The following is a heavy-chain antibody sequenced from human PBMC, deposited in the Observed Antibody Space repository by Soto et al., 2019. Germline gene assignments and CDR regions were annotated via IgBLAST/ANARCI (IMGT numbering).Heavy chain of an antibody. Sequence: SVKVSCKASGGTFSSYAISWVRQAPGQGLEWMGRIIPIFGIANYAQKFQGRVTITADKSTSTSYMELSSLRSEDTAVYYCARDLITMVRGVTNYYFDYWGQGTLVTVSS. CDR2: IIPIFGIA. CDR3: ARDLITMVRGVTNYYFDY. CDR1: GGTFSSYA. J-gene: IGHJ4*02. V-gene: IGHV1-69*04. D-gene: IGHD3-10*01.